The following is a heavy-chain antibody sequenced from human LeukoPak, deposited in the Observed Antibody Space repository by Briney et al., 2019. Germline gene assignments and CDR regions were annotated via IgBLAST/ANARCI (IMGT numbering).Heavy chain of an antibody. CDR2: IALDGSSE. V-gene: IGHV3-30*03. Sequence: PGGSLRLSCSVSGFTFSSYGMHWVRQAPGKGLEWVAVIALDGSSEYYVDSLKGRFTISRDNSRNTLYLQMNSLRAEDTAVYYCARGLGRELDGAFDIWGQGTMVTVSS. D-gene: IGHD3-10*01. CDR3: ARGLGRELDGAFDI. CDR1: GFTFSSYG. J-gene: IGHJ3*02.